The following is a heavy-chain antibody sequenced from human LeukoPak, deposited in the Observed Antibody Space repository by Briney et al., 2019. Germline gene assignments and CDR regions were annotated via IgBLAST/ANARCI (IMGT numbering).Heavy chain of an antibody. CDR3: ARVGLRFLEWFDPYYYYGMDV. Sequence: GGSLRLSCAASGFTFSSYWMSWVRQAPGKGLEWVAHIKQDGSEKYYVDSVKGRFTISRDNAKNSLYLQMNSLRAEDTAVYYCARVGLRFLEWFDPYYYYGMDVWGQGTTVTVSS. J-gene: IGHJ6*02. D-gene: IGHD3-3*01. CDR2: IKQDGSEK. CDR1: GFTFSSYW. V-gene: IGHV3-7*01.